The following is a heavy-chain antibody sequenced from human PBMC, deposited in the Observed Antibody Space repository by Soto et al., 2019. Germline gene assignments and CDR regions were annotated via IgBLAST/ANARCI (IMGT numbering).Heavy chain of an antibody. Sequence: ASVKVSGKVSGYNFTELSMHWVRQAHGKGLEWMGGFDPEDGETIYAQKFQGRVTMTEDTSTDTAYMELSSLRSEDTAVYYCATSGSGTVYYYSGMDVRGQGTTVTVS. D-gene: IGHD3-10*01. J-gene: IGHJ6*02. CDR2: FDPEDGET. CDR1: GYNFTELS. V-gene: IGHV1-24*01. CDR3: ATSGSGTVYYYSGMDV.